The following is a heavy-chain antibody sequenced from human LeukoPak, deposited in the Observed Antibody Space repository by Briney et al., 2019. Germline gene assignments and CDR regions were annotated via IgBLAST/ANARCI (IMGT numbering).Heavy chain of an antibody. CDR3: ARDLIYYDSSGYHNDAFAI. D-gene: IGHD3-22*01. V-gene: IGHV4-59*01. J-gene: IGHJ3*02. CDR1: GCSISSYY. Sequence: AETLSLTCTVSGCSISSYYWTWIRQPPGKGLDWIVYIYYSGSTNYNPSLKSRGTISVDTSKNHFSLKLSSVPAADTAVYYCARDLIYYDSSGYHNDAFAIWGQGTMVTVSS. CDR2: IYYSGST.